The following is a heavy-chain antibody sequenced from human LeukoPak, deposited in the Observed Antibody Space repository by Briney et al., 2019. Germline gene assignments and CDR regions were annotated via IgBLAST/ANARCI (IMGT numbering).Heavy chain of an antibody. CDR1: GGSISSYY. CDR2: IYYSGST. V-gene: IGHV4-39*01. CDR3: ARPGYSSSWYGN. J-gene: IGHJ4*02. D-gene: IGHD6-13*01. Sequence: PSETLSLTCTVSGGSISSYYWSWIRQPPGKGLEWIGSIYYSGSTYYNPSLKSRVTISVGTSKNQFSLKLSSVTAADTAVYYCARPGYSSSWYGNWGQGTLVTVSS.